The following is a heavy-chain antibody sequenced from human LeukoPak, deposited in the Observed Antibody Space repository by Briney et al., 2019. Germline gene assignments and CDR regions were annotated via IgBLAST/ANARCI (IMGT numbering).Heavy chain of an antibody. J-gene: IGHJ5*02. CDR3: ARGGIRRWFDP. CDR2: IYYSGST. V-gene: IGHV4-59*01. Sequence: SETLSLTCTVSGGSISSYYLSWIRQPPGKGLEWIGYIYYSGSTNYNPSLKSRVTISVDTSKNQFSLKLSSVTAADTAVYYCARGGIRRWFDPWGQGLLVTVSS. CDR1: GGSISSYY.